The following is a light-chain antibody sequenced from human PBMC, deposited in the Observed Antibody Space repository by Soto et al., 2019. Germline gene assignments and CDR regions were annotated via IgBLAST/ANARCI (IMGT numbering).Light chain of an antibody. J-gene: IGLJ1*01. Sequence: QSALTQPPSASGSPGQSVAISCTGTSSDVGGYSYVSWYQQHPGKAPKLMIYEVNKRPPGVPDRFSGSKSGNTASLTVSGLQAEDEADYYCSSYAGSSNVFGTGTRSPS. CDR1: SSDVGGYSY. CDR3: SSYAGSSNV. V-gene: IGLV2-8*01. CDR2: EVN.